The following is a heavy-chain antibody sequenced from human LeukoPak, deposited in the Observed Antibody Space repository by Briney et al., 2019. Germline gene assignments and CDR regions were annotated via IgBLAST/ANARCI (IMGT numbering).Heavy chain of an antibody. Sequence: PSETLSLTCAVSGYSISSGYYWGWIRQPPGKGLEWIGSIYHSGSTYCNPSLKSRVTISVDTSKNQFSLKLSSVTAADTAVYYCARRQVGATTGIDYWGQGTLVTASS. CDR2: IYHSGST. J-gene: IGHJ4*02. D-gene: IGHD1-26*01. CDR1: GYSISSGYY. CDR3: ARRQVGATTGIDY. V-gene: IGHV4-38-2*01.